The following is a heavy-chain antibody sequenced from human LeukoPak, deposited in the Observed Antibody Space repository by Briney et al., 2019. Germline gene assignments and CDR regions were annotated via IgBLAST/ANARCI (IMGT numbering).Heavy chain of an antibody. V-gene: IGHV4-4*02. J-gene: IGHJ4*02. CDR2: IFHSGDT. CDR1: GDSISNNNW. Sequence: PSGTLSLTCAVSGDSISNNNWWSWVRQPPGKGLEWIGEIFHSGDTNYKPSLKSRVTISVDTSKNQFSLKLSSVTAADTAVYYCARAQGGELLRIDYWGQGTLVTVSS. CDR3: ARAQGGELLRIDY. D-gene: IGHD1-26*01.